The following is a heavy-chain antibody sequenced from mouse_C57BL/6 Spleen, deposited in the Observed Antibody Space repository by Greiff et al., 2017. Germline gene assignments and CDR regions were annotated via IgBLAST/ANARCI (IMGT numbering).Heavy chain of an antibody. CDR3: ASDYSNYAMDY. CDR1: GFTFSDYY. V-gene: IGHV5-12*01. J-gene: IGHJ4*01. CDR2: ISNGGGST. Sequence: EVMLVESGGGLVQPGGSLKLSCAASGFTFSDYYMYWVRQTPEKRLEWVAYISNGGGSTYYPDTVKGRFTISRDNAKNTLYLQMSRLKSEDTAMYYCASDYSNYAMDYWGQGTSVTVSS. D-gene: IGHD2-5*01.